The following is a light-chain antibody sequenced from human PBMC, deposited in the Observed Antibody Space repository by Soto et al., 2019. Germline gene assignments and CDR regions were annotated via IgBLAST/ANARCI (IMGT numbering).Light chain of an antibody. CDR2: GAS. J-gene: IGKJ1*01. Sequence: EIVLTQSPGTLPFSPGERATLSCRASQSVSSSYLSWYQQKPGQAPRLLIYGASIRATGIPARFSGSGSGTAFTLTISGLQPEDFAVYYCQQDYNLPWTFGQGTKVDIK. CDR3: QQDYNLPWT. CDR1: QSVSSSY. V-gene: IGKV3D-7*01.